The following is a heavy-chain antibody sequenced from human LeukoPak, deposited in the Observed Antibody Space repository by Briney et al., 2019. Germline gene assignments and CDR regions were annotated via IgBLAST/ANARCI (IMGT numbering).Heavy chain of an antibody. D-gene: IGHD4-11*01. V-gene: IGHV1-46*01. J-gene: IGHJ4*02. CDR1: GYIFTTYY. CDR3: ARVGTTGATADN. CDR2: INPRGGST. Sequence: GALVKVSCKASGYIFTTYYMHWLRQAPGQGPEWMGIINPRGGSTDYAQKFQGRVTMTSDTSTSTVYMELKSLRSEDTAVYFCARVGTTGATADNWGQGTLVTVSS.